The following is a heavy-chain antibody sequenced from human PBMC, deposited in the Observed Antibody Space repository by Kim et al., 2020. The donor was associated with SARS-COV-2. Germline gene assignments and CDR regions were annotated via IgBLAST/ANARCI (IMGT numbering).Heavy chain of an antibody. J-gene: IGHJ6*02. V-gene: IGHV4-4*02. Sequence: SETLSLTCGVSGGSISSNNWWSWVRQPPGKGLEWIGEIYHSGTTNYNPSPKSRVTISVDKSKNQFFLNLTSITAADTAVYYCVRPVAGSVWDVWGQGTTVNVSS. D-gene: IGHD6-19*01. CDR1: GGSISSNNW. CDR2: IYHSGTT. CDR3: VRPVAGSVWDV.